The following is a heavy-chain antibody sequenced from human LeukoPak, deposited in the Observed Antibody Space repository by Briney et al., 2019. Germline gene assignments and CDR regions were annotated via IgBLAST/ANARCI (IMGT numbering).Heavy chain of an antibody. CDR3: AKDSFLTGRVSTHLYYYYYMDV. J-gene: IGHJ6*03. Sequence: GGSLRLSCAASGFTFDDYAMHWVRQAPGKGLEWVSLISWDGGSTYYADSVKGRFTISRDNSKNSLYLQMNSLRAEDTALYYCAKDSFLTGRVSTHLYYYYYMDVWGKGTTVTVSS. CDR2: ISWDGGST. V-gene: IGHV3-43D*03. CDR1: GFTFDDYA. D-gene: IGHD6-13*01.